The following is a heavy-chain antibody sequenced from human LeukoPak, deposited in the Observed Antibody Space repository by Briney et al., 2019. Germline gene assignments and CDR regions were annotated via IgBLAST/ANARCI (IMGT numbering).Heavy chain of an antibody. D-gene: IGHD3-22*01. V-gene: IGHV3-11*01. J-gene: IGHJ1*01. Sequence: GGSLRLSCAASGFTFYNYYMSWLPPAPGKGLEGSSYISSGATNIQYADSVKGRFTISRDNAKNSLYLQMNSLRAEDTAVYYCARVDFYYDSNGYVGEYFYHWGQGTLVTVSS. CDR2: ISSGATNI. CDR3: ARVDFYYDSNGYVGEYFYH. CDR1: GFTFYNYY.